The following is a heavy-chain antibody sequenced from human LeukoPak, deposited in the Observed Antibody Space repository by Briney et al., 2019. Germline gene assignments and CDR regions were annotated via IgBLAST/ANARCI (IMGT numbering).Heavy chain of an antibody. J-gene: IGHJ4*02. Sequence: GGSLRLSCAASGFTFNNYVMSWVRQAPGRGLEWVSGIDYAGGSTNYADSVQGRFTVSRDNSKNTLYLQMNGPRAEDTAIYYCAATRVCGGVLLRPNCLYFEDWGQGTLVTVSS. CDR1: GFTFNNYV. D-gene: IGHD3-10*01. V-gene: IGHV3-23*01. CDR3: AATRVCGGVLLRPNCLYFED. CDR2: IDYAGGST.